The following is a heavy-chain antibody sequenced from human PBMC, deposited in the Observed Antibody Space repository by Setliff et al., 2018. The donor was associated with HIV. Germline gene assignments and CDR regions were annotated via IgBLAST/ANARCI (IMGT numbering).Heavy chain of an antibody. V-gene: IGHV1-46*01. J-gene: IGHJ4*02. CDR3: ARGDTELRYFDWPRAGVDF. Sequence: ASVKVSCKASGYTFSTYAISWVRQAPGQGLEWMGIINPSVDSRTYAQKFQGRVTMTRDTSTSTVYMELSSLRSEDTAVYYCARGDTELRYFDWPRAGVDFWGQGTLVTVSS. CDR2: INPSVDSR. D-gene: IGHD3-9*01. CDR1: GYTFSTYA.